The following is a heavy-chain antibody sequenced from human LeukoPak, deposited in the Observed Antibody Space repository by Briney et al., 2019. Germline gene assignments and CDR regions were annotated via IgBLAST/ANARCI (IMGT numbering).Heavy chain of an antibody. CDR3: AKDQRNIVVVVAVLDY. CDR1: GFTFSSYA. D-gene: IGHD2-15*01. CDR2: ISGSGGST. Sequence: GGSLRLSCAASGFTFSSYAMSWVRQAPGKGLEWVSAISGSGGSTYYADSVKGRFTISRGNSKNTLYLQMNSLRAEDTAVYYCAKDQRNIVVVVAVLDYWGQGTLVTVSS. J-gene: IGHJ4*02. V-gene: IGHV3-23*01.